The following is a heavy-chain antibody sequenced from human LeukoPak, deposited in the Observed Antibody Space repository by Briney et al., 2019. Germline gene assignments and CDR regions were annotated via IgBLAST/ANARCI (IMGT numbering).Heavy chain of an antibody. Sequence: SETLSLTCTVSGGSVSSGSYYWSWIRQPPGKGLEWIGYIYYSGSINYNPSLKSRVTISVDTSKNQFSLKLSSVTAADTAVYYCARDRGPSTRFDLWGRGTLVTVSS. J-gene: IGHJ2*01. D-gene: IGHD3-10*01. CDR3: ARDRGPSTRFDL. V-gene: IGHV4-61*01. CDR2: IYYSGSI. CDR1: GGSVSSGSYY.